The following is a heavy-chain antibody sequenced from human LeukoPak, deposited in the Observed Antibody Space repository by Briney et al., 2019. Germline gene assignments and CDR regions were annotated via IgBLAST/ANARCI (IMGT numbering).Heavy chain of an antibody. D-gene: IGHD1-26*01. CDR3: ARDRIPDSSGSYGY. J-gene: IGHJ4*02. Sequence: SSETLSLTCTVSGGSISSSSYYWGWIRQPPGKGLEWIGRIYYSGSTYYNPSLKSRVTISVDTSKNQFSLKLSSVTAADTAVYYYARDRIPDSSGSYGYWGQGTLVTVSS. CDR2: IYYSGST. CDR1: GGSISSSSYY. V-gene: IGHV4-39*07.